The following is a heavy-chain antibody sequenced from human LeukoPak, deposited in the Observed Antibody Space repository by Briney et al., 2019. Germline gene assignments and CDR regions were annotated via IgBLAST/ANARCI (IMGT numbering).Heavy chain of an antibody. J-gene: IGHJ4*02. CDR1: GFTFSNYE. CDR3: ARDLSPVVRASPMGY. Sequence: GGSLRLSCAASGFTFSNYEMNWVRQAPGKGLEWVSYIGSSGSTKYYADSVKGRFTISRDNAENSLYLQMNSLRAEDTAVYYCARDLSPVVRASPMGYWGQGTPVTVSS. D-gene: IGHD3-10*01. CDR2: IGSSGSTK. V-gene: IGHV3-48*03.